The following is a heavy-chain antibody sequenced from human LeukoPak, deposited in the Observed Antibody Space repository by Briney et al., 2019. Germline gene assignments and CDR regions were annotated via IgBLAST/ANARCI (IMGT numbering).Heavy chain of an antibody. D-gene: IGHD3-3*01. J-gene: IGHJ4*02. CDR1: GGSISSSSYY. CDR3: ARQLYLRFLEWLSDFDY. Sequence: PSETLSLTCTVSGGSISSSSYYWGWIRQPPGKGLEWIRSIYYSGSTYYNPSRKSPITISVDQSQNQFSLKLSSVTAADTAVYYCARQLYLRFLEWLSDFDYWGQGTLVTVSS. V-gene: IGHV4-39*01. CDR2: IYYSGST.